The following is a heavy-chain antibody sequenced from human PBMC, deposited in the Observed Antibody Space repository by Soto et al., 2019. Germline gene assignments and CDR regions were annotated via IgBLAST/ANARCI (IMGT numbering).Heavy chain of an antibody. CDR1: GGSFSGYY. Sequence: SETLSLTCTVYGGSFSGYYWSWIRQPPGKGLEWIGEINHSGSTNYNPSLKSRVTISVDTSKNQFSLKLNSVTAADTAVYYCARGHPKYGFWGQGTLVTVSS. CDR3: ARGHPKYGF. D-gene: IGHD3-10*01. CDR2: INHSGST. J-gene: IGHJ4*02. V-gene: IGHV4-34*01.